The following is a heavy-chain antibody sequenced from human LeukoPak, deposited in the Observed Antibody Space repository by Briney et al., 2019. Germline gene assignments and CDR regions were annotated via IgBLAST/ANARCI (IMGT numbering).Heavy chain of an antibody. D-gene: IGHD1-26*01. CDR1: GYTFTSYG. CDR3: ARDTEWEKNPDYYDY. J-gene: IGHJ4*02. Sequence: ASVKVSCKASGYTFTSYGISWVRQAPGQGLEWMGWISAKNGNTNYAQKLQGRVTMTTDTSTSTAYMELRSLRSDDTAVYYCARDTEWEKNPDYYDYWGQGTLVTVSS. CDR2: ISAKNGNT. V-gene: IGHV1-18*01.